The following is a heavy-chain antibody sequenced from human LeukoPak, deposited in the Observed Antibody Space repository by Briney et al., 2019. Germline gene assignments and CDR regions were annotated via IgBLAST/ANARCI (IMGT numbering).Heavy chain of an antibody. CDR3: ARVERVSYYDSSGSIDY. CDR1: GGSFSGYY. D-gene: IGHD3-22*01. J-gene: IGHJ4*02. CDR2: INHSGST. V-gene: IGHV4-34*01. Sequence: SETLSLTCAVYGGSFSGYYWSWIRQPPGKGLEWIGEINHSGSTNYNPSLKSRVTISVDTSKNQFSLKLSSVTAADTAVYYCARVERVSYYDSSGSIDYWGQGTLVTVSS.